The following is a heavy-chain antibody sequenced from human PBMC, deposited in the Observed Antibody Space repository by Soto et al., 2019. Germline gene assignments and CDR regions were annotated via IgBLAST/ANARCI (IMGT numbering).Heavy chain of an antibody. V-gene: IGHV3-23*01. Sequence: GGSLRLSCAASGFIFTNYAMSWVRQAPGKGLEWVSAISGSGATAYYPDSVKGRFTISRDNSKNTLYLQMNNLRAEDTAVYYFTKGGIPRRYNFPKDVFDSWGQGSLVTVSS. CDR3: TKGGIPRRYNFPKDVFDS. CDR2: ISGSGATA. CDR1: GFIFTNYA. J-gene: IGHJ4*02. D-gene: IGHD1-1*01.